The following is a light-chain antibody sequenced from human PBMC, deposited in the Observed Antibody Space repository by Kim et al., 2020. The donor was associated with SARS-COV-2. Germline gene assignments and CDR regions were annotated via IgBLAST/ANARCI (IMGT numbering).Light chain of an antibody. CDR2: GSS. Sequence: SSPGERVTLSCRASPSCSNNFLSWYQQQANPAPRLLSYGSSIRAAGTPNCVGGSGSGSYFTLTISRLEPDNFALYYCQHYGTSFTFGRGTKVDIK. V-gene: IGKV3-20*01. CDR1: PSCSNNF. J-gene: IGKJ4*01. CDR3: QHYGTSFT.